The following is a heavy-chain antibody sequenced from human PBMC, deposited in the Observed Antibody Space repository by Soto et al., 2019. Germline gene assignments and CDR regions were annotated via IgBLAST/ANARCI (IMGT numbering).Heavy chain of an antibody. D-gene: IGHD1-26*01. CDR2: INPSGGST. CDR1: GYTFTSYY. CDR3: ARCWRELHYYYDAMDV. J-gene: IGHJ6*02. V-gene: IGHV1-46*01. Sequence: ASVKVSCKASGYTFTSYYMHWVRQAPGQGLEWMGIINPSGGSTSYAQKFQGRVTMTRDTSTSTVYMELSSLRSEDTAVYYCARCWRELHYYYDAMDVWGRGTTVTVSS.